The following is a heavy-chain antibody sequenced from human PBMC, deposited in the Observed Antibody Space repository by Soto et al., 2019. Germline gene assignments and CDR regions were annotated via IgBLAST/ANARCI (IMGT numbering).Heavy chain of an antibody. V-gene: IGHV3-30-3*01. Sequence: PGGSLRLSCAASGFTFSDYAMHWVRQAPGKGLEWVAIISFDGSNEHYADSVQGRFTISRDNSENTLYLQMNSLRADDTAVYYCARGRGYQYYGMDVWGQGTTVTVSS. CDR3: ARGRGYQYYGMDV. CDR1: GFTFSDYA. J-gene: IGHJ6*02. CDR2: ISFDGSNE.